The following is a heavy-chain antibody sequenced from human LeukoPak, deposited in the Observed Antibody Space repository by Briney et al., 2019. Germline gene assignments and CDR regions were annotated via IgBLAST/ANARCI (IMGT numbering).Heavy chain of an antibody. CDR3: AKWYGSGSLLGYFDY. J-gene: IGHJ4*02. V-gene: IGHV3-23*01. CDR1: GFTFSSYA. Sequence: GGSLRLSCAASGFTFSSYAMSWVRQAPGKGLEWVSAISGSGGSTYYADSVKGRFTISRDNSKNTLYLQMNSLRAEDTAVYYCAKWYGSGSLLGYFDYWGQGTLVTVSS. D-gene: IGHD3-10*01. CDR2: ISGSGGST.